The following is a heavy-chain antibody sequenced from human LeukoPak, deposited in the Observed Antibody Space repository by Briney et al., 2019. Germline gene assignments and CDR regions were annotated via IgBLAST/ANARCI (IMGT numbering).Heavy chain of an antibody. V-gene: IGHV3-23*01. CDR3: AKGEGNYDYVWGSND. D-gene: IGHD3-16*01. J-gene: IGHJ4*02. Sequence: GGSLRLSCAASGFTFSSHAMSWVRQAPGEGLEWVSAMSGSGGSTYYTDSVKGRFTISRDNSKNTLYLQMNSLRAEDTAVYYCAKGEGNYDYVWGSNDWGQATLVTVCS. CDR1: GFTFSSHA. CDR2: MSGSGGST.